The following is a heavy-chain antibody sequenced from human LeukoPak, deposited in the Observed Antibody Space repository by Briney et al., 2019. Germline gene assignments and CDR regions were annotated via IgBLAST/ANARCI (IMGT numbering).Heavy chain of an antibody. V-gene: IGHV4-59*01. CDR2: IYYSGST. CDR3: ARAKVDTAMVTENLDY. D-gene: IGHD5-18*01. J-gene: IGHJ4*02. Sequence: PSETLSLTCTVSGGSISSYYWSWIRQPPGKGLEWIGYIYYSGSTNYNPSLKSRVTISVDTSKNQFSLKLSSVTAADTAVYYCARAKVDTAMVTENLDYWGQGTLVTVSS. CDR1: GGSISSYY.